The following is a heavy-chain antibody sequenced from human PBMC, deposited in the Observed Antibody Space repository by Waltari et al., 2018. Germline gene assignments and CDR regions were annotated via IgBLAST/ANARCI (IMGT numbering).Heavy chain of an antibody. CDR2: IYTSGST. CDR1: GGSISSYY. J-gene: IGHJ6*03. V-gene: IGHV4-4*09. Sequence: QVQLQESGPGLVKPSETLSLTCTVSGGSISSYYWSWIRQPPGKGLEWIGYIYTSGSTNYNPSLKSRVTISVDTSKNQFSLKLSSVTAADTAVYRAAAGPRVWYMDVWGKGTTVTVSS. D-gene: IGHD6-13*01. CDR3: AAGPRVWYMDV.